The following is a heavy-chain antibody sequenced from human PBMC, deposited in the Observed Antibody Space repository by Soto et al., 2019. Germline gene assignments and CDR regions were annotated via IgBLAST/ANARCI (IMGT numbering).Heavy chain of an antibody. CDR3: ARATTITYYDFWSGYLAPEFDY. J-gene: IGHJ4*02. CDR1: GYTFTGYY. CDR2: INPNSGGT. Sequence: GASVKVSCKASGYTFTGYYMHWVRPAPGQGLEWMGWINPNSGGTNYAQKFQGWVTMTRDTSISTAYMELSRLRSDDTAVYYCARATTITYYDFWSGYLAPEFDYWGQGTLVTVSS. V-gene: IGHV1-2*04. D-gene: IGHD3-3*01.